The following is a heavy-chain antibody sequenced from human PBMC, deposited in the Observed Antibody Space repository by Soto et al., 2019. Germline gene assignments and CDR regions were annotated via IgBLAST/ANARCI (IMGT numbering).Heavy chain of an antibody. Sequence: SETLSVTCTVSGGSISSSSYYWVWIRQPPGKGLEWIGSIYYSGSTYYNPSLKSRVTISVDTSKNQFSLKLSSVTAADTAVYYCARHPRPRITIFGVANDAFDIWGQGTMVTVSS. J-gene: IGHJ3*02. CDR1: GGSISSSSYY. D-gene: IGHD3-3*01. V-gene: IGHV4-39*01. CDR2: IYYSGST. CDR3: ARHPRPRITIFGVANDAFDI.